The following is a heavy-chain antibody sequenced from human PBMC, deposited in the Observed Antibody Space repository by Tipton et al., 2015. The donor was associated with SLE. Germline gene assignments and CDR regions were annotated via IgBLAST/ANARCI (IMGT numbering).Heavy chain of an antibody. Sequence: QLVQSGAEVKKPGASVKVSCKASGYTFTGYYMHWVRQAPGQGLEWMGWINPNSGGTNYAQKFQGRVTMTRDTSISTAYMELSSLRSEDTAVYYCARDGGYCSGGSCSKRYFDYWGQGTLVTVSS. CDR3: ARDGGYCSGGSCSKRYFDY. CDR1: GYTFTGYY. J-gene: IGHJ4*02. D-gene: IGHD2-15*01. V-gene: IGHV1-2*02. CDR2: INPNSGGT.